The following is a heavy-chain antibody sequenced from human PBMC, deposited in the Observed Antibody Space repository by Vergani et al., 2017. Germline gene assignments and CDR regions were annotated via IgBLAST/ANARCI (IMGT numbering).Heavy chain of an antibody. Sequence: EVQLLESGGGLVQPGGSRRLSCAGAGFTFDTYTMAYVRQAPGKGLEWVATISSGGGDIVYADSVKGRFTISRDNAKNTLFLHKTSLKGEDTAVYYCTTAWGLYYLHGEYFQYWGRGTLVSVSS. D-gene: IGHD3-10*01. V-gene: IGHV3-23*01. J-gene: IGHJ1*01. CDR3: TTAWGLYYLHGEYFQY. CDR1: GFTFDTYT. CDR2: ISSGGGDI.